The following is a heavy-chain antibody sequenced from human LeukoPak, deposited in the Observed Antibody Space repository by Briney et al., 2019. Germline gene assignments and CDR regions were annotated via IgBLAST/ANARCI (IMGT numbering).Heavy chain of an antibody. CDR2: IYYSGST. CDR1: GGSISSHY. J-gene: IGHJ4*02. CDR3: ARGRGNFDY. D-gene: IGHD3-16*01. Sequence: SETLSLTCTVSGGSISSHYWSWIRQPPGKGLEWIGYIYYSGSTNYSPSLKSRVTISVDTSKNQFSLKLSSVTAADTAVYYCARGRGNFDYWGQGTLVTVSS. V-gene: IGHV4-59*11.